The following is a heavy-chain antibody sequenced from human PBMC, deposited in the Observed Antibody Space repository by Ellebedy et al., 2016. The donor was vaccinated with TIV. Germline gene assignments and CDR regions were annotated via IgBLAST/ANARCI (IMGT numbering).Heavy chain of an antibody. D-gene: IGHD5-24*01. J-gene: IGHJ4*02. CDR2: ISIDGKRI. V-gene: IGHV3-30*03. CDR3: ARVAEMAGKLYAPFDY. Sequence: GESLKISXVASGFTFNRYVFHWVSQAPGKGLEWVAYISIDGKRIAYAASVKGRFTISRDNARKSLFLEMNSLRAEDTTVYYCARVAEMAGKLYAPFDYWGQGTLVTVPS. CDR1: GFTFNRYV.